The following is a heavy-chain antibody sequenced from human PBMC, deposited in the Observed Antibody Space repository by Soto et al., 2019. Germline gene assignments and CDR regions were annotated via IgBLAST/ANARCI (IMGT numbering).Heavy chain of an antibody. J-gene: IGHJ4*02. Sequence: SKTLPLTCAVYGGSFCVSSWTWIRQPPGTGLEWIGEINHSGSTNYNPSLKSRVTISVDTSKNQFSLKLTSVTAADTAVYYCARDKITGLFDYWGQGTLVT. D-gene: IGHD2-8*02. CDR1: GGSFCVSS. CDR3: ARDKITGLFDY. V-gene: IGHV4-34*01. CDR2: INHSGST.